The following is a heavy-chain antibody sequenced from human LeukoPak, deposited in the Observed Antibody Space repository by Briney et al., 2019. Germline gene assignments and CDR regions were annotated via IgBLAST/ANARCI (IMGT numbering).Heavy chain of an antibody. CDR2: MNPNSGNT. CDR3: AIGATALDY. Sequence: ASVKVSCKASGYTFTSYDINWVRQATGQGLEWMGWMNPNSGNTGYAQKFQGRVTITTDESTSTAYMELSSLRSEDTAVYYCAIGATALDYWGQGTLVTVSS. D-gene: IGHD1-26*01. J-gene: IGHJ4*02. CDR1: GYTFTSYD. V-gene: IGHV1-8*03.